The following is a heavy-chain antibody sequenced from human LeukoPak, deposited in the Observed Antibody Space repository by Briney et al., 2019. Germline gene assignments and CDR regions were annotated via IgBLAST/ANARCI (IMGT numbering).Heavy chain of an antibody. J-gene: IGHJ4*02. CDR2: ISYDGSNK. Sequence: SCKASGGTFSSYAMHWVRQAPGKGLEWVAVISYDGSNKYYADSVKGRFTISRDNSKNTLYLQMNSLRAEDTAVYYCARVESRYYDILTGYFDYWGQGTLVTVSS. V-gene: IGHV3-30-3*01. D-gene: IGHD3-9*01. CDR3: ARVESRYYDILTGYFDY. CDR1: GGTFSSYA.